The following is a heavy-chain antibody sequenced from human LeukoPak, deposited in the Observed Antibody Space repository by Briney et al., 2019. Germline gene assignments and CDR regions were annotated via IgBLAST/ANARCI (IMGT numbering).Heavy chain of an antibody. D-gene: IGHD6-13*01. V-gene: IGHV3-23*01. CDR3: AKDRGIAAADTWDYFDY. CDR2: ISGSGGST. J-gene: IGHJ4*02. CDR1: GFTFSSYA. Sequence: GGSLRLSCAASGFTFSSYAMSWVRQAPGKGLEWVSAISGSGGSTYYADSVKGRFTISRDNSKNTLYLQMNSLRAEDTAVYYCAKDRGIAAADTWDYFDYWGQGTLVTVS.